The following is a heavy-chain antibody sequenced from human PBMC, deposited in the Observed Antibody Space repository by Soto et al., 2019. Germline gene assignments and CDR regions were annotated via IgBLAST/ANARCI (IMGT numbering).Heavy chain of an antibody. CDR2: IRSKTNSYAT. CDR3: TSQTDAVQWLVATTYYNFDY. Sequence: EGQLVESGGGLVQPGGSLKLSCAASGFTFGGSAMHWVRQASGKGLEWVGHIRSKTNSYATAYAESGKGRFTISREDSMNTAYLQMNSLKTEDTAVYFCTSQTDAVQWLVATTYYNFDYWGQGTLVTVSS. CDR1: GFTFGGSA. J-gene: IGHJ4*02. V-gene: IGHV3-73*02. D-gene: IGHD6-19*01.